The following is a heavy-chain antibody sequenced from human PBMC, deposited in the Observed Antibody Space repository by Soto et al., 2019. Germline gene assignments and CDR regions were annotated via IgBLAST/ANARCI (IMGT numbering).Heavy chain of an antibody. CDR2: IWYDGSKK. CDR3: ARAVCTGTSCYGVFDY. Sequence: GGSLRLSCAASGFTFGSYGMHWVRQAPGKGLEWVAVIWYDGSKKYYADSVKGRFTISRDNSKNTLSLQMNSLRDEDTAVYYCARAVCTGTSCYGVFDYWGPGTLVTVSS. V-gene: IGHV3-33*08. J-gene: IGHJ4*02. D-gene: IGHD2-2*01. CDR1: GFTFGSYG.